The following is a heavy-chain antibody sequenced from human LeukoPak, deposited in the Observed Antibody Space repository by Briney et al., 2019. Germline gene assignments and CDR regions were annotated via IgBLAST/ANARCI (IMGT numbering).Heavy chain of an antibody. CDR3: ARGLAEWLLLPYFDY. CDR1: GFTFSSYS. Sequence: GGSLRLSCAASGFTFSSYSMNWVRQAPGKGLEWVANIKQDGSEKYYVDSVKGRFTISRDNAKNSLYLQMNSLRAEDTAVYYCARGLAEWLLLPYFDYWGQGTLVTVSS. D-gene: IGHD3-22*01. CDR2: IKQDGSEK. V-gene: IGHV3-7*01. J-gene: IGHJ4*02.